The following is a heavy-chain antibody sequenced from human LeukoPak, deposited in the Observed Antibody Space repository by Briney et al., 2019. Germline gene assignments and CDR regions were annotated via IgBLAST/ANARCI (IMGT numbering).Heavy chain of an antibody. D-gene: IGHD6-6*01. V-gene: IGHV1-2*02. J-gene: IGHJ6*04. CDR1: GYTFTGHF. CDR3: ARDTGAARVPRQMDV. CDR2: INPNSGGT. Sequence: ASVKVSCKASGYTFTGHFIHWVRQAPGQGLEWMGWINPNSGGTEYAQKFQGRVTMTRDTSISTVYMELSRLRSDDTAVYYCARDTGAARVPRQMDVWGKGTTITVSS.